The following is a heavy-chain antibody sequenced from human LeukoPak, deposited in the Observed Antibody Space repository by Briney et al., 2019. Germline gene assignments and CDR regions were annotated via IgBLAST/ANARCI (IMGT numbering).Heavy chain of an antibody. CDR3: AKCSGYYDSSGPFDY. Sequence: GGSLRLSCAASGFTFSSYAMSWVRQAPGKGLEWVSAISGSGGSTYYADSVKGRFTISRDNSKNTLYLQMNSLRAEDTAVYYCAKCSGYYDSSGPFDYWGQGTLVTVSS. J-gene: IGHJ4*02. CDR2: ISGSGGST. CDR1: GFTFSSYA. D-gene: IGHD3-22*01. V-gene: IGHV3-23*01.